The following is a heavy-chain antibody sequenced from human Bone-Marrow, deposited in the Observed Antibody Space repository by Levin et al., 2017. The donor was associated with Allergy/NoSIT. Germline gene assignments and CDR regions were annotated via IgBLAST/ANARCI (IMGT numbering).Heavy chain of an antibody. V-gene: IGHV1-8*01. CDR3: ARELGATNIEAYFDY. CDR2: MNPNSGNT. CDR1: GYTFTSYD. J-gene: IGHJ4*02. D-gene: IGHD5-12*01. Sequence: GESLKISCKASGYTFTSYDINWVRQATGQGLEWMGWMNPNSGNTGYAQKFQGRVTMTRNTSISTAYMELSSLRSEDTAVYYCARELGATNIEAYFDYWGQGTLVTVSS.